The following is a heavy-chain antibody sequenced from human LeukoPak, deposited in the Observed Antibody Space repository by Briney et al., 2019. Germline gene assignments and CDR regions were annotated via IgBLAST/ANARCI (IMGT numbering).Heavy chain of an antibody. CDR2: INSDGSST. CDR1: GFDFSSNW. Sequence: PGGSLRLSCAASGFDFSSNWMHWVRHAPGQGLVWVSRINSDGSSTTYADSVKGRFTVSRDNAKNTLYLQMDSLRAEDSAVYYCARGLVHDTSGYYSDYWGQGILVTVSS. V-gene: IGHV3-74*01. CDR3: ARGLVHDTSGYYSDY. D-gene: IGHD3-22*01. J-gene: IGHJ4*02.